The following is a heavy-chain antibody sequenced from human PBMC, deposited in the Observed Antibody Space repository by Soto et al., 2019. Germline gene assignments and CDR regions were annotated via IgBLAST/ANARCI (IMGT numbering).Heavy chain of an antibody. CDR2: INPNSGGT. CDR3: ARDHDYGDYGMDV. J-gene: IGHJ6*02. V-gene: IGHV1-2*04. Sequence: WASVKVSCKASGYTFTGYYMHWVRQAPGQGLEWMGWINPNSGGTNYAQKFQGWVTMTRDTSISTAYMELSSLRSEDTAVYYCARDHDYGDYGMDVWGQGTTVTVSS. D-gene: IGHD4-17*01. CDR1: GYTFTGYY.